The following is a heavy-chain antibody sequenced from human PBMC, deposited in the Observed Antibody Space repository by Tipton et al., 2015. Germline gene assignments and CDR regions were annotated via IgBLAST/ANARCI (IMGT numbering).Heavy chain of an antibody. CDR2: ISRGGTNI. Sequence: SLRLSCAASGFTFRSYEMNWVRQAPGKGLEWISSISRGGTNIYYADSVKGRFTFSRDNAKNSLYLQMNSLTAEDTAVYYCARLLGVGSYYFDYWGQGTLVAVSS. CDR1: GFTFRSYE. V-gene: IGHV3-48*03. D-gene: IGHD3-10*01. J-gene: IGHJ4*02. CDR3: ARLLGVGSYYFDY.